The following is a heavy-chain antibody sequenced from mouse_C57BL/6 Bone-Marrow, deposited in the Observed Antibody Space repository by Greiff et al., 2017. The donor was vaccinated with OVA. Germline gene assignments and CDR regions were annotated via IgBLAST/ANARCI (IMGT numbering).Heavy chain of an antibody. V-gene: IGHV14-4*01. CDR3: TTDRY. Sequence: EVKLLESGAELVRPGASVKLSCTASGFNIKDDYMHWVKERPEQGLEWIGWIDPENGDTEYASKFQGKATITADTSSKTVYLHLSSLTSEDTAVYYCTTDRYWGQGTTLTVSS. J-gene: IGHJ2*01. CDR1: GFNIKDDY. CDR2: IDPENGDT.